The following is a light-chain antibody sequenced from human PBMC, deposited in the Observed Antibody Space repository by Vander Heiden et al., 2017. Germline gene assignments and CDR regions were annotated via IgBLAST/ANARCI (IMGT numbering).Light chain of an antibody. V-gene: IGLV3-21*04. CDR2: YDS. Sequence: SYVLTQPPPASVAPGQTARITCGGNYIGSKSVHWYQQKPGQAPVLVIYYDSDRPSGIPERFSGSNSGNTATLTISRVEAGDEADYYCQVWDSSSDHAWVFGGGTKLTVL. CDR3: QVWDSSSDHAWV. CDR1: YIGSKS. J-gene: IGLJ3*02.